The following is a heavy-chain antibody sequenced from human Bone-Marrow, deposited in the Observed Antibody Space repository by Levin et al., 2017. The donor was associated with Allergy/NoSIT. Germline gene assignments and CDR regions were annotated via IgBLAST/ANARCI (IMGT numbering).Heavy chain of an antibody. V-gene: IGHV1-2*02. Sequence: GESLKISCKASGYTFTGYYMHWVRQAPGQGLEWMGWINPNSGGTNYAQKFQGRVTMTRDTSISTAYMELSRLRSDDTAVYYCARLGRGIPFYYYYYSMDVWGQGTTVTVSS. D-gene: IGHD1-26*01. CDR3: ARLGRGIPFYYYYYSMDV. CDR2: INPNSGGT. CDR1: GYTFTGYY. J-gene: IGHJ6*02.